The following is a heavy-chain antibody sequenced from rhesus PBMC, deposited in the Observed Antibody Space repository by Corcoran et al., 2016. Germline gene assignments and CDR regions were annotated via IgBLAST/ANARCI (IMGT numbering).Heavy chain of an antibody. Sequence: QVQLQESGPGIMKPSETLSLTCAVSGCPISRGSYYWSWLSPPPGKGLEWIGGIYSNSERTNYNPSLKSRVTISKDTPKNQFSLKLSSVTATDTAVYYCARLGTHRFDVWGPGVLVSVSS. CDR2: IYSNSERT. D-gene: IGHD5-24*01. CDR1: GCPISRGSYY. V-gene: IGHV4S12*01. CDR3: ARLGTHRFDV. J-gene: IGHJ5-1*01.